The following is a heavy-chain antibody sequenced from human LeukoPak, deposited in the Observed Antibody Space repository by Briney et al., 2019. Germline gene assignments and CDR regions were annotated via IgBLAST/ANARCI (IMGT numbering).Heavy chain of an antibody. CDR1: GGSISSSSYY. CDR2: IYYSGST. D-gene: IGHD2-2*01. Sequence: PSETLSLTCTVSGGSISSSSYYWGWIRQPPGKGLEWIGSIYYSGSTYYNPSLKSRVTISVDTSKNQFSLKLSSVTAADTAVYYCASSDLRNGYCSSTSCSFDYWGQGTLVTVSS. V-gene: IGHV4-39*01. J-gene: IGHJ4*02. CDR3: ASSDLRNGYCSSTSCSFDY.